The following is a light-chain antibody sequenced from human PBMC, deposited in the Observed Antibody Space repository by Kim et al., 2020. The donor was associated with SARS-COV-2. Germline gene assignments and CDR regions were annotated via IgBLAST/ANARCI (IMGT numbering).Light chain of an antibody. CDR2: AIN. CDR1: SSNIGAGYD. V-gene: IGLV1-40*01. CDR3: QSYDTRLSGSV. J-gene: IGLJ1*01. Sequence: QSVLTQPPSVSGAPGQRVTISCTGSSSNIGAGYDVHWYQQLPGTAPKVLIYAINNRPSGVPDRFSGSKSGTSASLAITGLQAEDEAEYYCQSYDTRLSGSVFGTGTKVTVL.